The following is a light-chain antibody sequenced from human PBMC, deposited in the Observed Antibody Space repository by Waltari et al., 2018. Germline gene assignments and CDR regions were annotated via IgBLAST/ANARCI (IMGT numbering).Light chain of an antibody. CDR2: TAS. V-gene: IGKV1-9*01. J-gene: IGKJ4*01. Sequence: DIQLTQSPSFLSASVRDRITITCRASQGLSNYLAWYQQKPGKAPKHLVYTASTLQSGVPSRFSGSGSGTEFSLTISSLQPEDFATYYCQQLNSYPLTFGGGTKVEIK. CDR1: QGLSNY. CDR3: QQLNSYPLT.